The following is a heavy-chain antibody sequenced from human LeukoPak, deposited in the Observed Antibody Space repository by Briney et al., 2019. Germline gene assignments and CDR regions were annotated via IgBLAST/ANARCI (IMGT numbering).Heavy chain of an antibody. CDR2: ITSDGRST. Sequence: SGGSLRLSCAASGFTFSSYWMHWVRQAPGKGLVWVSRITSDGRSTTYADSVKGRFTISRDNAKNTLYLQMSSLSAEDTAVYYCARSDDSDYWGQGTLVTVSS. CDR3: ARSDDSDY. D-gene: IGHD3-16*01. CDR1: GFTFSSYW. V-gene: IGHV3-74*03. J-gene: IGHJ4*02.